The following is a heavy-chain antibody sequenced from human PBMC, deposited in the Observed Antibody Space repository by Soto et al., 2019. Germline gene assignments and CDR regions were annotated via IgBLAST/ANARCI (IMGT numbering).Heavy chain of an antibody. J-gene: IGHJ4*02. V-gene: IGHV1-18*01. Sequence: ASVKVSCKASGYTFTSYGISWVRQAPGQGLEWMGWISAYNGNTNYAQKLQGRVTMTTDTSTSTAYMELRSLRSDDTAVYYCARGSLPRGYCSGGSCSQEGDYWGQGTLVTVSS. D-gene: IGHD2-15*01. CDR3: ARGSLPRGYCSGGSCSQEGDY. CDR2: ISAYNGNT. CDR1: GYTFTSYG.